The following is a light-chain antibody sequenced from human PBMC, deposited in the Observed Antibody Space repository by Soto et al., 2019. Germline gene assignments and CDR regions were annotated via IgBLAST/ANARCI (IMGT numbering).Light chain of an antibody. V-gene: IGKV3-11*01. CDR2: DAS. Sequence: RASLSYMTSQTVSSRYLDSSHLKPGQAPRLLIYDASNRATGIPPRFSGSGSGTDFTLTISSLELEDFAVYYCQQCNTWLQWTFGQGTKVDIK. CDR1: QTVSSRY. J-gene: IGKJ1*01. CDR3: QQCNTWLQWT.